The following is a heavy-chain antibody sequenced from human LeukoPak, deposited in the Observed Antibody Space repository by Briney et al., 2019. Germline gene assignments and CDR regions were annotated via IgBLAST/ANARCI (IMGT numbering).Heavy chain of an antibody. CDR3: AAERGYNWNYVRLDY. Sequence: SQTLSLTCAISGDSVSSNSAAWNWIRQSPSRGLEWLGRTYYRSKWYNDYAVSVKSRITINPDTSKYQFSLQLNSVTPEDTAVYYCAAERGYNWNYVRLDYWGQGTLVTVSS. CDR1: GDSVSSNSAA. CDR2: TYYRSKWYN. J-gene: IGHJ4*02. D-gene: IGHD1-7*01. V-gene: IGHV6-1*01.